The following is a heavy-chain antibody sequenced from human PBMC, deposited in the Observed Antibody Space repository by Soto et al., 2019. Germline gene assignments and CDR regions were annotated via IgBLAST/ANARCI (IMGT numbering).Heavy chain of an antibody. D-gene: IGHD2-8*01. CDR1: GFKFDDYT. J-gene: IGHJ4*02. CDR2: ISRGGGRT. Sequence: GGSLRLSCAASGFKFDDYTMHWVRQAPGKGLEWVSLISRGGGRTHYADSVKGRFAISRDNSKKSLFLQMNSLRTADTAMYYCTKGAVVLNYFFDYWGQGTLVTVSS. CDR3: TKGAVVLNYFFDY. V-gene: IGHV3-43*01.